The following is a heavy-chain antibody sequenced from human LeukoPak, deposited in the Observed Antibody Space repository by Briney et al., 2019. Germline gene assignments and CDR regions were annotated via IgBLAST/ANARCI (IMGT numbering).Heavy chain of an antibody. CDR3: VRDGPNFDAFDI. J-gene: IGHJ3*02. CDR1: GFTFSSYA. Sequence: GGSLRLSCAASGFTFSSYAMSWVRQAPGMGLEWISYISSTSKTIYYTDSVKGRFTISRDNAKNSLYLQMSNLRTDDTAVYYCVRDGPNFDAFDIWGQGTLVTVSS. D-gene: IGHD1-7*01. V-gene: IGHV3-48*01. CDR2: ISSTSKTI.